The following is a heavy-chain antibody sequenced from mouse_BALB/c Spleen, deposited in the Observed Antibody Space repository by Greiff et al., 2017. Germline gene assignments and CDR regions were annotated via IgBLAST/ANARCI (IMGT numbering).Heavy chain of an antibody. CDR3: ARGRAYYGNQGDY. D-gene: IGHD2-1*01. Sequence: EVMLVESGGGLVKPGGSLKLSCAASGFTFSDYYMYWVRQTPEKRLEWVATISDGGSYTYYPDSVKGRFTISRDNAKNNLYLQMSSLKSEDTAMYYCARGRAYYGNQGDYWGQGTTLTVSS. V-gene: IGHV5-4*02. CDR2: ISDGGSYT. CDR1: GFTFSDYY. J-gene: IGHJ2*01.